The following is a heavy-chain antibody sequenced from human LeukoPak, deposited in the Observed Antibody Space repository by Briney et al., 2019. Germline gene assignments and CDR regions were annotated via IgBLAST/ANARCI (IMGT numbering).Heavy chain of an antibody. CDR1: GFTFSSYS. Sequence: GGSLRLSCAASGFTFSSYSMNWVRQAPGKGLGWVSSISSSSSYIYYADSVKGRFTISRDNAKNSLYLQMNSLRGEDTALYYCARGPSLYYYDSSGYPYYFDYWGQGTLVTVSS. J-gene: IGHJ4*02. CDR2: ISSSSSYI. V-gene: IGHV3-21*01. D-gene: IGHD3-22*01. CDR3: ARGPSLYYYDSSGYPYYFDY.